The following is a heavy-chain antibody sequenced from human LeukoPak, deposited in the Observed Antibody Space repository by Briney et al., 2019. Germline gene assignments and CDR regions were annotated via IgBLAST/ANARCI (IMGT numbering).Heavy chain of an antibody. V-gene: IGHV4-4*07. CDR2: IYTGGNT. CDR3: ARRVAVAGRYYFDY. D-gene: IGHD6-19*01. CDR1: GGSFSSYY. Sequence: SETLSLTCTVSGGSFSSYYCSWIRQPAGKGLEWIGRIYTGGNTNYNPSLKSRVTMSVDTSKNQFSLKLSSVTAADTAVYYCARRVAVAGRYYFDYWGQGTLVTVSS. J-gene: IGHJ4*02.